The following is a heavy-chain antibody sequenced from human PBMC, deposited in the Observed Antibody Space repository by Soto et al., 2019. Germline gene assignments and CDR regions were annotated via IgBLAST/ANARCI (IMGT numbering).Heavy chain of an antibody. CDR3: AREWRQRLIN. CDR1: GYSFLNYG. Sequence: QVQLVQSGTEVKKPGASVKVSCKASGYSFLNYGISWVRQAPGQGLEWMGWISPDNGQTIYAQKVQGRVTMTRDTSTNTVYMDLRSLRSDDTALYYCAREWRQRLINWGQGTLVTVSS. V-gene: IGHV1-18*04. CDR2: ISPDNGQT. D-gene: IGHD2-8*01. J-gene: IGHJ4*02.